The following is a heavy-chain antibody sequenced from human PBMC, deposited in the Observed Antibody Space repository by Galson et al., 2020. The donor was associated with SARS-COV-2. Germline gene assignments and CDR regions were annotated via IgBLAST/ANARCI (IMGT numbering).Heavy chain of an antibody. J-gene: IGHJ4*02. Sequence: SKTLSLTCTVSGGPISGSTNYWAWIRPTPGKGLEWIGRIFHSGTPHYSPSLESRVTISVDTSKNQFSLRLTAVTATDTALYYCARRARPGHSSAWYEYWGQVTLCTVSS. CDR1: GGPISGSTNY. V-gene: IGHV4-39*01. D-gene: IGHD6-13*01. CDR2: IFHSGTP. CDR3: ARRARPGHSSAWYEY.